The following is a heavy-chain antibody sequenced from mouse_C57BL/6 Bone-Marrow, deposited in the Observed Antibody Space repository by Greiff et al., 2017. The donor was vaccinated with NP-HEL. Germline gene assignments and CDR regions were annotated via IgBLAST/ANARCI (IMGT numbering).Heavy chain of an antibody. V-gene: IGHV1-69*01. J-gene: IGHJ1*03. CDR2: IDPSDSYT. Sequence: QVQLQQPGAELVMPGASVKLSCKASGYTFTSYWMYWVKQRPGQGLEWIGEIDPSDSYTNYNQKFKGKSTLTVDKSSSTAYMQLSSLTSEDSAVYYCAVWLRLLYWYFDVWGTGTTVTVSS. CDR1: GYTFTSYW. CDR3: AVWLRLLYWYFDV. D-gene: IGHD2-2*01.